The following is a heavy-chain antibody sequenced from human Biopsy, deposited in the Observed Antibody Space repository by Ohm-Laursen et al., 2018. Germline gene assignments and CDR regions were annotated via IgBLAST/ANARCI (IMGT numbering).Heavy chain of an antibody. D-gene: IGHD2-15*01. V-gene: IGHV4-4*09. CDR3: ARMDCSGGSCHYYSYGMDV. CDR1: GVSITAYY. CDR2: IHHSGST. Sequence: GTLSLTCTVSGVSITAYYWSWIRQPPGKGLECIGNIHHSGSTNYNPSLKSRLTISVDTSKNQFSRKLSSVTAADTAVYYCARMDCSGGSCHYYSYGMDVWGQGTTVTVSS. J-gene: IGHJ6*02.